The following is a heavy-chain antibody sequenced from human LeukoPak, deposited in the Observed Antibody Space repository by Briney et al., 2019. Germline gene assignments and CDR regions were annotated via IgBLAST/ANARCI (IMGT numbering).Heavy chain of an antibody. CDR2: ISYDGSNK. Sequence: QPGRSLRLSCAASGFTFSSYAMHWVRQAPGKGLEWVAVISYDGSNKYYADSVKGRFTISRDNFKNTLYLQMNSLRAEDTAVYYCARDFDFWSGYSDYWGQGTLVTVSS. J-gene: IGHJ4*02. CDR1: GFTFSSYA. CDR3: ARDFDFWSGYSDY. D-gene: IGHD3-3*01. V-gene: IGHV3-30-3*01.